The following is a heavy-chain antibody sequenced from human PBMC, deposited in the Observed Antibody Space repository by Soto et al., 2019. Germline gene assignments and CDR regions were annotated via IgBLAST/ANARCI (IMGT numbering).Heavy chain of an antibody. V-gene: IGHV1-18*01. J-gene: IGHJ5*02. CDR3: ARESRIAVAGSPTFDP. CDR1: GYTFTSYG. Sequence: QVPLVQSGAEVKKPGASVKVSCKASGYTFTSYGISWVRQAPGQGLEWMGWISAYNGNTNYAQKLQGRVTMTTDTSTSTAYMELRSLRSDDTAVYYCARESRIAVAGSPTFDPWGQGTLVTVSS. CDR2: ISAYNGNT. D-gene: IGHD6-19*01.